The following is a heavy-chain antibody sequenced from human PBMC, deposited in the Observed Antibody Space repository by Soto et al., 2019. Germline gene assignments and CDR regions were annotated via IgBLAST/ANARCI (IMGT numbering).Heavy chain of an antibody. Sequence: QVQLVQSGAEVKKPGASVKVSCKASGDSFTNYFVHWVRQAPGQGLEWMGAINPGSRITNYALKFQGRVTMTRDTSTNTVYLELSSLRSEDTAVYSCARDPNYYDFWAGSYYYHGMDVWGQGTTVTVSS. CDR1: GDSFTNYF. CDR2: INPGSRIT. V-gene: IGHV1-46*01. CDR3: ARDPNYYDFWAGSYYYHGMDV. J-gene: IGHJ6*02. D-gene: IGHD3-3*01.